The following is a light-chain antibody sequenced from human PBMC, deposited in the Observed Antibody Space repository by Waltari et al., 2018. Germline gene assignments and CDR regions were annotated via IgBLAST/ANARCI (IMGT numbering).Light chain of an antibody. CDR2: DAS. CDR1: QSVTSN. CDR3: QQYNNLQT. Sequence: EILMTQSPAALSVSPGERATLSCRASQSVTSNLAWYQKKRGHSPRLLIYDASIRATGIPARFSGRGSGTEFTLTISSLQSEDFAVYYCQQYNNLQTFGQGTKLELK. J-gene: IGKJ2*01. V-gene: IGKV3D-15*01.